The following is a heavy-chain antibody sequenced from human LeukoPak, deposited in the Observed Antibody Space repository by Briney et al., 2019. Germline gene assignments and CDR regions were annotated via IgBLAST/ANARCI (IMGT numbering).Heavy chain of an antibody. CDR2: ISWNSDTI. J-gene: IGHJ4*02. D-gene: IGHD1-7*01. V-gene: IGHV3-9*01. Sequence: PGGPLRLSCAPSGFPFDDYAMHWVRQAPGKGVEGVSGISWNSDTIGYADSVMGRFTISRDNAKNSLYLQMNSLRAGDTALYYCAKDAEGTTLGPYYFDYWGQGTLVTVSS. CDR1: GFPFDDYA. CDR3: AKDAEGTTLGPYYFDY.